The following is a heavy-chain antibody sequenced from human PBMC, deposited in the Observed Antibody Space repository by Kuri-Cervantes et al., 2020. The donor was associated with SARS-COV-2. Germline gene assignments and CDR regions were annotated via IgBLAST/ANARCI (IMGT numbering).Heavy chain of an antibody. J-gene: IGHJ6*02. CDR3: ARGLRVYGMDV. Sequence: KVSCKASGYTFTGHGISWVRQAPGQGLEWMGGIIPIFGTANYAQKFQGRVTITADKSTSTAYMELSSLRSEDTAVYYCARGLRVYGMDVWGQGTTVTVSS. V-gene: IGHV1-69*06. CDR1: GYTFTGHG. CDR2: IIPIFGTA.